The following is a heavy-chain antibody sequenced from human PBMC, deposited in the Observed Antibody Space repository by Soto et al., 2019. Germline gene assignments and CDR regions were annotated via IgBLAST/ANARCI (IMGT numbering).Heavy chain of an antibody. CDR1: GFNFDNYG. V-gene: IGHV3-30*18. J-gene: IGHJ4*02. CDR3: AKDRVGGTFYTPLGF. D-gene: IGHD1-7*01. CDR2: ITYDGSFQ. Sequence: LRLSCQASGFNFDNYGMHWVRQAPGKGLEWVAVITYDGSFQYYADSVKGRFTISRDNSKNTLSLHLNTLKPEDTAVYHCAKDRVGGTFYTPLGFWGQGTLVTV.